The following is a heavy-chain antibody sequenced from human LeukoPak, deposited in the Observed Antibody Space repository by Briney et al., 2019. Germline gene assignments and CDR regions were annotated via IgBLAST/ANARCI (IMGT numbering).Heavy chain of an antibody. Sequence: SEALSLTCTVSGGSITTHHGNWSRQTPGEGVEWMGYVFESGRTKENPSLKSRVTLSADTSKNQLSLRLSSVTAADTAVYYCTTIKRGNIFGYFDFWGQGILVTVSS. J-gene: IGHJ4*02. CDR2: VFESGRT. D-gene: IGHD5-18*01. CDR3: TTIKRGNIFGYFDF. V-gene: IGHV4-59*11. CDR1: GGSITTHH.